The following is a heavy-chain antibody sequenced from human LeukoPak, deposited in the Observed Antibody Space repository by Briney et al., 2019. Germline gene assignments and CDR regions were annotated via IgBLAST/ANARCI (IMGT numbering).Heavy chain of an antibody. CDR3: AKDLEVGATIGY. CDR2: ISYDGSNK. D-gene: IGHD1-26*01. V-gene: IGHV3-30*18. J-gene: IGHJ4*02. Sequence: PGGSLRLSCAASGFTFSSYGMHWVRQAPGKGLEWVAVISYDGSNKYYADSVKGRFTISRDNFKNTLYLQMNSLRADDTALYYCAKDLEVGATIGYWGQGTLVTVSS. CDR1: GFTFSSYG.